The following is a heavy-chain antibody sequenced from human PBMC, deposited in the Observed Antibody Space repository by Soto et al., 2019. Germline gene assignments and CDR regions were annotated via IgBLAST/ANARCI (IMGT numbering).Heavy chain of an antibody. J-gene: IGHJ4*02. D-gene: IGHD2-15*01. CDR2: ILYDGSNK. V-gene: IGHV3-30*03. CDR1: GFPFSSYG. Sequence: QVQLVESGGGVVQPGRSLRLSCAASGFPFSSYGMHWVRQAPGKGLEWVAHILYDGSNKHYTDSVKGRFTISRDNSKNMLYLQMSSLRAEDTAVYYCAGGQYYFDYCGQGTRVSVSS. CDR3: AGGQYYFDY.